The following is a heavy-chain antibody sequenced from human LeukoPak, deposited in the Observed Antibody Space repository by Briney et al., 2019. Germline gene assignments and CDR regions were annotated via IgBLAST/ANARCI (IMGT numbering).Heavy chain of an antibody. J-gene: IGHJ4*02. D-gene: IGHD6-6*01. CDR1: GFSFSGHW. CDR3: ARGPNSNWSGLDF. CDR2: ISPTGSTT. V-gene: IGHV3-74*01. Sequence: GGSLRLSCTASGFSFSGHWMHWARQPPEKGLVWVSRISPTGSTTSYADSVKGRFTVSRDNAKNTLYLQVNNLRAEDTAVYYCARGPNSNWSGLDFWGQGTLPTVSS.